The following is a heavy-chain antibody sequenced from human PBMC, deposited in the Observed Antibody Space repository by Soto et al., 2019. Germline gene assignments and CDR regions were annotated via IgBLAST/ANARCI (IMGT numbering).Heavy chain of an antibody. V-gene: IGHV1-24*01. CDR2: FDLENGET. J-gene: IGHJ4*02. CDR1: GYTLTELS. Sequence: ASVKVSCKVSGYTLTELSIHWVRQAPGEGLEWMGGFDLENGETIYAQRFQGRVTMTEESSADTPYMELSSLRSEDTAVYHCAIEVQRSNQFDHWGQGTMVTVSS. CDR3: AIEVQRSNQFDH. D-gene: IGHD6-13*01.